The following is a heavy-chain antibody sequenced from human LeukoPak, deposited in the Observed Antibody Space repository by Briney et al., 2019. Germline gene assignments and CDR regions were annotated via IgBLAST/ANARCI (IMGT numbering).Heavy chain of an antibody. CDR3: ARANYGGNSGGNAFDI. Sequence: SETLSLTCAVSGYSISSGYYWGWIRQSPGKGLEWIATIYHSGSTCYNPSLKSRVTISVDTSTNQFSLNLTSVTAADTAVFYCARANYGGNSGGNAFDIWGQGTVVTVSS. J-gene: IGHJ3*02. CDR2: IYHSGST. D-gene: IGHD4-23*01. V-gene: IGHV4-38-2*01. CDR1: GYSISSGYY.